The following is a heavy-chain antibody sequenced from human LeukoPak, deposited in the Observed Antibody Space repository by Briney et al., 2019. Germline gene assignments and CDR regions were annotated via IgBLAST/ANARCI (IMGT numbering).Heavy chain of an antibody. D-gene: IGHD3-10*01. V-gene: IGHV3-23*01. J-gene: IGHJ4*02. CDR2: ISGSGSST. CDR3: AKGRMVRGVTSYYFDY. Sequence: GGSLRLSCAASGFIFSSYAMSWVRQAPGKGLEWVSAISGSGSSTYYADSVKGRFTISRDNSKNTLYLQMNSLRAEDTAVYYCAKGRMVRGVTSYYFDYWGQGTLVTVSS. CDR1: GFIFSSYA.